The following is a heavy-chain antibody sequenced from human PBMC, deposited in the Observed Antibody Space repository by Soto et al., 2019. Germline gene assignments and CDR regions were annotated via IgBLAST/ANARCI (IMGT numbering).Heavy chain of an antibody. CDR2: IYSGGST. V-gene: IGHV3-53*01. Sequence: EVQLVESGGGLIQPGGSLRLSCAASGFTVSSNYMSWVRQAPGKGLEWVSVIYSGGSTYYTDSVKGRFTISRDNSKNTLYLQMNSLRAEDTAVYYCARALGYSQQDWYFDLWGRGTLVTVSS. J-gene: IGHJ2*01. CDR1: GFTVSSNY. D-gene: IGHD5-18*01. CDR3: ARALGYSQQDWYFDL.